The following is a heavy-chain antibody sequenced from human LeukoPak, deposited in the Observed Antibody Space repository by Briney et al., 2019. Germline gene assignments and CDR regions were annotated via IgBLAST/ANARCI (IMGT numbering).Heavy chain of an antibody. CDR2: VSYDGSNR. D-gene: IGHD3-10*01. Sequence: GGSLRLSCAASGFSFSGYAMHWVRQGPGKGLEWVAAVSYDGSNRYYADSVKGRFTISRDNSKNTLYLQMNRLRAEDTAVYYCAKDHRILWFGETIYYWGQGTLVPVSS. V-gene: IGHV3-30-3*01. CDR1: GFSFSGYA. J-gene: IGHJ4*02. CDR3: AKDHRILWFGETIYY.